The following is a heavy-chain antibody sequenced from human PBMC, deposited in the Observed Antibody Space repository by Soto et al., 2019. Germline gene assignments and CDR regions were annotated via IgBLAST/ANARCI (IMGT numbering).Heavy chain of an antibody. Sequence: GGSLRLSCAASGFTFSSYGMHWVRQAPGKGLEWVAVISYDGSNKYYADSVKGRFTISRDNSKNTLYLQMNSLRAEDTAVYYCARVHYPRTVDYGDYSGWTTMGYWGQGTLVTVSS. CDR3: ARVHYPRTVDYGDYSGWTTMGY. J-gene: IGHJ4*02. V-gene: IGHV3-30*03. D-gene: IGHD4-17*01. CDR2: ISYDGSNK. CDR1: GFTFSSYG.